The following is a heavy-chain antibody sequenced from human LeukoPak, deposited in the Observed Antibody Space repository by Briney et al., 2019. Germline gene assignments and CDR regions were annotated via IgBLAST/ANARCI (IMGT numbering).Heavy chain of an antibody. D-gene: IGHD5-12*01. CDR3: ARLDISTTWYAFDY. V-gene: IGHV4-34*01. CDR1: GESFNRYY. Sequence: SETLSLTCAVYGESFNRYYWSWIRQPPGKGLEWIAEIYHDGNTNYNPSLKSRVTISVDTSNNHFSLKLTSVTAAVTAVYYCARLDISTTWYAFDYWGQGTLVTVSS. CDR2: IYHDGNT. J-gene: IGHJ4*02.